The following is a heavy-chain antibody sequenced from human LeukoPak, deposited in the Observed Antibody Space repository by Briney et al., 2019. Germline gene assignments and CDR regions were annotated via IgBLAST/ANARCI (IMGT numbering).Heavy chain of an antibody. D-gene: IGHD5-18*01. J-gene: IGHJ6*03. V-gene: IGHV1-18*01. CDR2: ISAYNGNT. CDR3: ARGRGYSYGYDYYYYMDV. CDR1: GYTFTSYG. Sequence: ASVKVSCKASGYTFTSYGISWVRQAPGQGLEWMGWISAYNGNTNYAQKLQGRVTMTADTSTSTAYMELRSLRSDDTAVYYCARGRGYSYGYDYYYYMDVWGKGTTVTISS.